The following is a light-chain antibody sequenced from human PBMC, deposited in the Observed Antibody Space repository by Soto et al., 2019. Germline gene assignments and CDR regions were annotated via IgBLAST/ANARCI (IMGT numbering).Light chain of an antibody. Sequence: DIQMTQSPSSLSASVGDRVTITCRASQGIGTYLAWYQQKPGKVPKLLIYAASTLQSGVPSRFSGSGSGTDFTLTIRSLQLEDVATYYWLKYNTVPWTFGQETKVEIK. CDR1: QGIGTY. V-gene: IGKV1-27*01. CDR3: LKYNTVPWT. J-gene: IGKJ1*01. CDR2: AAS.